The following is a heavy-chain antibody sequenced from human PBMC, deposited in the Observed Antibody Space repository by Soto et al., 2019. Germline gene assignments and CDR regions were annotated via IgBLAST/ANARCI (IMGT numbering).Heavy chain of an antibody. V-gene: IGHV1-3*01. D-gene: IGHD6-19*01. CDR3: ARDPLAYSSGWYADYYYGMDV. J-gene: IGHJ6*02. Sequence: ASVKVSCKASGYTFTSYAMHWVRQAPGQRLEWMGWINAGNGNTKYSQKFQGRVTITRDTSASTAYTELSSLRSEDTAVYYCARDPLAYSSGWYADYYYGMDVWGQGTTVTVSS. CDR1: GYTFTSYA. CDR2: INAGNGNT.